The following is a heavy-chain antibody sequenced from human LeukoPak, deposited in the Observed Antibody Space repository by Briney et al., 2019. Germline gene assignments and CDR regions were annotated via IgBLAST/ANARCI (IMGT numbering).Heavy chain of an antibody. D-gene: IGHD6-13*01. Sequence: QSGASLRLSCAASGFTFSNYAMSWVRQAPGKGLEWVGFIRSKAFGGTAEYAASVKGRFTISRDDSTSIAYLQMNSLRTEDTAVYYCITYSSNSRPIPRFDYWGQGTLVTVSS. J-gene: IGHJ4*02. CDR1: GFTFSNYA. CDR3: ITYSSNSRPIPRFDY. CDR2: IRSKAFGGTA. V-gene: IGHV3-49*02.